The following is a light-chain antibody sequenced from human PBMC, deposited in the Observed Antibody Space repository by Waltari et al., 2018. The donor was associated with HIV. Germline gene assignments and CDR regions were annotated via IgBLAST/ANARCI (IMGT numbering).Light chain of an antibody. CDR3: AAWDDSLSGRV. V-gene: IGLV1-47*01. Sequence: QSVLTPPPSASGTPGQRVTISCSGSSSNIGSNYVYWYQQLQGTAPKLLIYRNNQRPSGVPDRFSGSKSGTSASLATSGLRSEDEADYYCAAWDDSLSGRVFGGGTKLTVL. CDR2: RNN. CDR1: SSNIGSNY. J-gene: IGLJ3*02.